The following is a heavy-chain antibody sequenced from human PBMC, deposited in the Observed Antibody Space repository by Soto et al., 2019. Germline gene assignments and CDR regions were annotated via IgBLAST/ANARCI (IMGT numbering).Heavy chain of an antibody. J-gene: IGHJ6*02. V-gene: IGHV3-53*02. Sequence: EVQLVQTGGGLIQPGGSLRLSCVASGFTVSTNYLSWVRQVPGKGLEWVSVLHGSGSTSYADSVKGRFTISRDNARNTFYPQMNSLRVEDTAVYYCARKPPAAIQGWAYGMDVWGQGTTVTVSS. CDR2: LHGSGST. CDR3: ARKPPAAIQGWAYGMDV. D-gene: IGHD2-2*01. CDR1: GFTVSTNY.